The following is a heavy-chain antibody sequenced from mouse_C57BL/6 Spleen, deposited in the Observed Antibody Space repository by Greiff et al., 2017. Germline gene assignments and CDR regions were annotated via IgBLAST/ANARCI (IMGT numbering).Heavy chain of an antibody. V-gene: IGHV1-15*01. CDR3: TRGGTAQAH. J-gene: IGHJ2*01. CDR2: IDPETGGT. CDR1: GYTFTDYE. Sequence: QVQLQQSGAELVRPGASVTLSCKASGYTFTDYEMHWVKQTPVHGLEWIGAIDPETGGTAYNQKFKGKAVLTADKSSSTAYMELRSLTSEDSAVYYCTRGGTAQAHWGQGTTLTVSS. D-gene: IGHD3-2*02.